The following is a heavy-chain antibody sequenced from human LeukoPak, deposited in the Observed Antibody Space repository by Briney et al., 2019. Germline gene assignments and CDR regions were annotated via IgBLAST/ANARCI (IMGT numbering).Heavy chain of an antibody. J-gene: IGHJ4*02. CDR2: IYCSGST. V-gene: IGHV4-59*01. D-gene: IGHD3-10*01. CDR3: ASHPLRATGRDY. Sequence: SETLSLTCTVSGGSISSYYWSWIRQPPGKGLEWIGYIYCSGSTNYNPSLKSRVTISVDTSKNQFSLKLSSVTAADTAVYYCASHPLRATGRDYWGQGTLVTVSS. CDR1: GGSISSYY.